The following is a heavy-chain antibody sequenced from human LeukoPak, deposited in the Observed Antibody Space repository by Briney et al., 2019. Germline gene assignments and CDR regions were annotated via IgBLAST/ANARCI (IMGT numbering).Heavy chain of an antibody. Sequence: GGSLRLSCAASGFTFSTYCMHWVRQAPGKGPMWVSRICPDGSVTNYADSVKGRFIISRDNARNTVYLKMNSLRLEDTAVYYCVRDSRSADYWGQGTLVTVSS. CDR2: ICPDGSVT. V-gene: IGHV3-74*01. J-gene: IGHJ4*02. CDR1: GFTFSTYC. CDR3: VRDSRSADY.